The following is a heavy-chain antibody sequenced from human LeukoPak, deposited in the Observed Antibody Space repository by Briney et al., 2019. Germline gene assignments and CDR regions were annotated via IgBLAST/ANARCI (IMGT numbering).Heavy chain of an antibody. CDR3: AKAPVTSCRGAFCYPFDS. CDR2: ISSSSSYI. J-gene: IGHJ4*02. D-gene: IGHD2-15*01. Sequence: GSLRLSCAASGFTFSSYSMNWVRQAPGKGLEWVSSISSSSSYIYYADSVRGRFTISRDNSRNTMYLQMNSLRAEDAAVYYCAKAPVTSCRGAFCYPFDSWGQGTVVTVSS. V-gene: IGHV3-21*04. CDR1: GFTFSSYS.